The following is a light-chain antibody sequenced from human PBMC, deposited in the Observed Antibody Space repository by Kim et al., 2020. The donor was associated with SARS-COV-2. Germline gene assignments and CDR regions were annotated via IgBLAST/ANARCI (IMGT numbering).Light chain of an antibody. Sequence: PGERATLSCRASQSVSSDYLAWYQQTPGQAPRLLIYGASNRATGIPGRFSGGGSGTDFTLTISSLEAEDFAVYYCQQYGASPLMYTFGQGTKLEI. CDR3: QQYGASPLMYT. CDR2: GAS. V-gene: IGKV3-20*01. J-gene: IGKJ2*01. CDR1: QSVSSDY.